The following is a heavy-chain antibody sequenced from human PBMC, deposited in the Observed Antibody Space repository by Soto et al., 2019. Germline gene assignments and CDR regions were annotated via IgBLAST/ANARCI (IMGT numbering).Heavy chain of an antibody. D-gene: IGHD6-6*01. Sequence: PSETLSLTCTVSGGSISSSSYYWGLIRQPPGKGPEWIGSIYYSGSTYYNPSLKSSLTISVDTSKKQSSLKLSSVTAADTAVSYCAIGAARIYYYYYYGMDVWGQGTIVTVSS. CDR2: IYYSGST. CDR1: GGSISSSSYY. V-gene: IGHV4-39*01. CDR3: AIGAARIYYYYYYGMDV. J-gene: IGHJ6*02.